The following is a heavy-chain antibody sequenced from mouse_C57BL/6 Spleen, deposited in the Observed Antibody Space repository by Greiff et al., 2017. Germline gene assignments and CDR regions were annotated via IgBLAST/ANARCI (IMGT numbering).Heavy chain of an antibody. V-gene: IGHV1-55*01. CDR2: IYPGSGST. Sequence: VQLQQPGAALVKPGASVKMSCKASGYPFTSYWITWVKQRPGHGLEWIGDIYPGSGSTTYNEKFKSKATLTVDTASSTAYMQLSSLTSEDAAVYYCARNYYCRSYCWYFDGWGTGTTVTVSS. J-gene: IGHJ1*03. CDR3: ARNYYCRSYCWYFDG. CDR1: GYPFTSYW. D-gene: IGHD1-1*01.